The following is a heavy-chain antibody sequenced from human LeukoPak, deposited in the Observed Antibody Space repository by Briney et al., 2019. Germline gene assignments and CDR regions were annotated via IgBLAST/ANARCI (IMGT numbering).Heavy chain of an antibody. J-gene: IGHJ3*01. V-gene: IGHV3-74*01. CDR1: GFTFSDYW. CDR3: AREMGSSSYVLNV. CDR2: TNKEGTGT. Sequence: PGGSLRLSCSVSGFTFSDYWMHWVREAPGKELMWVSRTNKEGTGTTYADSVRGRFTISRDNAKNTLLLQVNSLRAEDTGVYYCAREMGSSSYVLNVWGQGTMVTVSS. D-gene: IGHD2-2*01.